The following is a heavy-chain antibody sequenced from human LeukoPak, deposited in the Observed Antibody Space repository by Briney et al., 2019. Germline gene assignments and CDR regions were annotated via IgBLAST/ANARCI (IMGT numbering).Heavy chain of an antibody. CDR3: ARHGTISSESYFDY. Sequence: SGSLSLTCSVSGGSVSSYYWSWIRQSPGKGLEWIGYIHNSGRANYDPSLKSQVTGFVDTSKNQVSLRLSSVTAADTAVYYCARHGTISSESYFDYWGQGALVTVSS. D-gene: IGHD1-14*01. CDR2: IHNSGRA. J-gene: IGHJ4*02. V-gene: IGHV4-59*08. CDR1: GGSVSSYY.